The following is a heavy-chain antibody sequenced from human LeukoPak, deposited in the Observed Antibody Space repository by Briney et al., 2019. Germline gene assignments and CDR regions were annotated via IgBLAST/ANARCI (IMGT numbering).Heavy chain of an antibody. CDR1: GYTFTGYY. V-gene: IGHV1-2*02. CDR2: INPNSGGT. D-gene: IGHD2-2*01. Sequence: GASVKVSCKASGYTFTGYYMHWVRQAPGQGLEWMGWINPNSGGTNYAQKFQGRVTMTRDTSISTAYMELSRLRSDDTAVYYCARESFGVIVVVPAAIDPLFKWGPRAYNWFDPWGQGTLVTVSS. CDR3: ARESFGVIVVVPAAIDPLFKWGPRAYNWFDP. J-gene: IGHJ5*02.